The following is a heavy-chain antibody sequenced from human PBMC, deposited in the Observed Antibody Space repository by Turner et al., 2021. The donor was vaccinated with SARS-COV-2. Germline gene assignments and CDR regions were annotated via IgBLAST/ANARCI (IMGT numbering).Heavy chain of an antibody. D-gene: IGHD4-17*01. CDR2: IIPILGIA. V-gene: IGHV1-69*10. J-gene: IGHJ4*02. CDR3: ARDLNSGDGDYTC. Sequence: QVRLVQSGAEVKQPGSSVTVYCRASGGTFSSYTISWVRQAPGQGLEWMGGIIPILGIANYAQKFQGRVTITADKSTSTAYMQLSSLRSEDTAVYYCARDLNSGDGDYTCWGQGTLVTVSS. CDR1: GGTFSSYT.